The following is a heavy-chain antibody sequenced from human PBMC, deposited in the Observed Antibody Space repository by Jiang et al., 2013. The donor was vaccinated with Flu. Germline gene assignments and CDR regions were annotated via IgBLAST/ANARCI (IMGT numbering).Heavy chain of an antibody. CDR3: ARGISSGWDYYYYAMDL. J-gene: IGHJ6*04. CDR1: GFTFSTYE. D-gene: IGHD6-25*01. CDR2: ISSGGGTI. Sequence: VQLVESGGGLVQPGGSLRLSCVASGFTFSTYEMNWVRQAPGKRLEWVSYISSGGGTIFYADSVKGRLAVSRDNAQNSVFLQMSSLRVEDTAVYYCARGISSGWDYYYYAMDLWGKGTTVTVSS. V-gene: IGHV3-48*03.